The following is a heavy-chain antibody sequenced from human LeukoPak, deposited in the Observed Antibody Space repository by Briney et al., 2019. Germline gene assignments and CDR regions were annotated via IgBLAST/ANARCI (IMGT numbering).Heavy chain of an antibody. V-gene: IGHV1-69*06. CDR2: IIPIFGTA. CDR1: GGTFSGYA. CDR3: ATMVRGVNLFDY. D-gene: IGHD3-10*01. Sequence: SVKVSCKASGGTFSGYAISWVRQAPGQGLEWMGRIIPIFGTANYAQKFQGRVTITADKSTSTAYMELSSLRSEDTAVYYCATMVRGVNLFDYWGQGTLVTVSS. J-gene: IGHJ4*02.